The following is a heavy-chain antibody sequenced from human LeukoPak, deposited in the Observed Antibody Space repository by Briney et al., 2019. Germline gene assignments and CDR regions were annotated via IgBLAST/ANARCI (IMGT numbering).Heavy chain of an antibody. V-gene: IGHV3-49*03. CDR1: GFTFGDDA. J-gene: IGHJ4*02. CDR3: TRGYSYGYFDY. D-gene: IGHD5-18*01. CDR2: IRSKAYGGTT. Sequence: GGSLRLSCTASGFTFGDDAMSWFRQAPGKGLEWVGFIRSKAYGGTTEYAASVKGRFTISRDDSKSIAYLQMNSLKTEDTAVYYCTRGYSYGYFDYWGQGTLVTVSS.